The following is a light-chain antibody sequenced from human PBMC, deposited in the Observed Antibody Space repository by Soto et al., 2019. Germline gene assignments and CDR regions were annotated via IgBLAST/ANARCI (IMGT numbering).Light chain of an antibody. CDR3: AIWDLTLSAWV. J-gene: IGLJ3*02. CDR2: SND. V-gene: IGLV1-44*01. Sequence: QSVLTQPPSASGTPGQRVTISCSGTTSNIGSNTVSWYHHLPGTAPKLLIYSNDQRPSGVPDRFSGSKSGTSASLAMSGLQSEDEADYYCAIWDLTLSAWVFGGGTKVTVL. CDR1: TSNIGSNT.